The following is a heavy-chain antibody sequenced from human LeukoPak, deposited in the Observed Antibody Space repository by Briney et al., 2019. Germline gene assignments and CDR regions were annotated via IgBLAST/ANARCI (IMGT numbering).Heavy chain of an antibody. V-gene: IGHV3-21*01. D-gene: IGHD6-19*01. Sequence: GGSLRLSCAASGFTFSSYSMNWVRQAPGKGLEWVSSISSSSSYIYYADSVKGRFTISRDNAKDSLYLQMNSLRAEDTAVYYCARSSGWYFDYWGQGTLVTVSS. CDR3: ARSSGWYFDY. J-gene: IGHJ4*02. CDR2: ISSSSSYI. CDR1: GFTFSSYS.